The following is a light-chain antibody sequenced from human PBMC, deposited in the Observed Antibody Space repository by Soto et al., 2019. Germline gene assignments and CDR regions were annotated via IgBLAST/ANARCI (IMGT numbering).Light chain of an antibody. V-gene: IGKV1-9*01. J-gene: IGKJ4*01. CDR2: GAS. Sequence: DIQLTQSPPFLSASVGDRVTITCRASQGISSYLAWYQQKPGKAPQLLIYGASTLQSGVPSRFSGSGSGTEFTLTISSLQPEDFATYYCQQLNSDPLTFGGGTKVEIK. CDR1: QGISSY. CDR3: QQLNSDPLT.